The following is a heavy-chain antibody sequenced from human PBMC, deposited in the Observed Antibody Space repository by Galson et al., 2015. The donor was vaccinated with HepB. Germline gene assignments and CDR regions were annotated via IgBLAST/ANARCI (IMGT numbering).Heavy chain of an antibody. J-gene: IGHJ1*01. D-gene: IGHD6-19*01. V-gene: IGHV3-66*01. Sequence: SLRLSCAASGVTASSNYMSWVRQAPGKGLEWVSVIYSGGSTYYADSVKGRFTISRDISKNTVYLQMNSLRVEDTAVYYCATRSGASGWYSYFQHWGQGTLVTVSS. CDR3: ATRSGASGWYSYFQH. CDR2: IYSGGST. CDR1: GVTASSNY.